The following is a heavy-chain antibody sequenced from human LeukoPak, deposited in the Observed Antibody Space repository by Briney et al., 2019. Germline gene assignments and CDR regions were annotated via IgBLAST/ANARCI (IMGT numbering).Heavy chain of an antibody. V-gene: IGHV4-34*01. Sequence: SETLSLTCAVYGGSFSGYYWSWIRQPPGKGLEWIGEINHSGSTNYNPSLKSQVTISVDTSKNQFSLKLSSVTAADTAVYYCASSTNRWFDPWGQGTLVTVSS. CDR2: INHSGST. CDR1: GGSFSGYY. CDR3: ASSTNRWFDP. J-gene: IGHJ5*02. D-gene: IGHD2-2*01.